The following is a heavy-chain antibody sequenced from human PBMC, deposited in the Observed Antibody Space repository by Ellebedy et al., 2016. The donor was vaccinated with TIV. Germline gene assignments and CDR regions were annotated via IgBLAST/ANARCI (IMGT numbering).Heavy chain of an antibody. CDR2: IWYDGSNK. CDR3: ARETQLGYSYGMDV. V-gene: IGHV3-33*01. CDR1: GFTFSSYG. J-gene: IGHJ6*02. Sequence: GESLKISCAASGFTFSSYGMHWVRQAPGKGLEWVAVIWYDGSNKYYADSVKGRFTISRDNSKNTLYLQMNSLRAEDTAVYYCARETQLGYSYGMDVWGQGTTVTVSS. D-gene: IGHD5-18*01.